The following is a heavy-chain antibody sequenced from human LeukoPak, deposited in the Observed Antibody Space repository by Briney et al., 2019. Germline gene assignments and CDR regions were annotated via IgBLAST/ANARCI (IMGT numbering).Heavy chain of an antibody. D-gene: IGHD3-10*01. CDR3: AKSSGFGGLFDS. CDR2: TSKDGIKT. V-gene: IGHV3-30*18. CDR1: GFSFSDYG. Sequence: GGSLRLSCAAAGFSFSDYGMHWVRQAPGKGLEWVALTSKDGIKTNYADSVKGRFTISRDISKNTLYLQMNSLRAEDTALYFCAKSSGFGGLFDSWGQGTRVTVSS. J-gene: IGHJ4*02.